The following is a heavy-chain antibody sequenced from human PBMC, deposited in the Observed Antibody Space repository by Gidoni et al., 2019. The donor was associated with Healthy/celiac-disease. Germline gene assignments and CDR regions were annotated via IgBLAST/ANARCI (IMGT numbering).Heavy chain of an antibody. CDR2: INHSGST. CDR1: GGSFSGYY. V-gene: IGHV4-34*01. J-gene: IGHJ2*01. Sequence: QVQLQQWGAGLLKPSETLSLTCAVYGGSFSGYYWCWIRQPPGKGLEWIGEINHSGSTNYNPSLKSRVTISVDTSKNQFSLKLSSVTAADTAVYYCARGRGYDYVWGSYRYERYFDLWGRGTLVTVSS. D-gene: IGHD3-16*02. CDR3: ARGRGYDYVWGSYRYERYFDL.